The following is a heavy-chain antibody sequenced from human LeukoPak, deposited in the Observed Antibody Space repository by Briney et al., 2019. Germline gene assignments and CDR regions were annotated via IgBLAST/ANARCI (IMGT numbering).Heavy chain of an antibody. D-gene: IGHD5-24*01. CDR1: GGTFSSYA. Sequence: SVKVSCKASGGTFSSYAISWVRQAPGQGLEWMGGIIPIFGTANYAQKFQGRVTITTDESTSTAYMELSSLRSEDTAVNYCARSGEMATINGFDYWGQGTLVTVSS. J-gene: IGHJ4*02. CDR2: IIPIFGTA. CDR3: ARSGEMATINGFDY. V-gene: IGHV1-69*05.